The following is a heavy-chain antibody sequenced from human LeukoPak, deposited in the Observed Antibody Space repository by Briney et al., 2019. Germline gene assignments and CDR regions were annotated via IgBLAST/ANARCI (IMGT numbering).Heavy chain of an antibody. J-gene: IGHJ4*02. CDR1: GYSFTSYW. CDR3: ARTDWKDDGIYYFDY. CDR2: IYPGDSDT. Sequence: PGESLKISCKGSGYSFTSYWIGWVRQMPGKGLEWMGIIYPGDSDTRYSPSFQGQVTISADKSISTAYLQWSSLKASDTAMYYCARTDWKDDGIYYFDYGGRGTLVTVSS. D-gene: IGHD1-1*01. V-gene: IGHV5-51*01.